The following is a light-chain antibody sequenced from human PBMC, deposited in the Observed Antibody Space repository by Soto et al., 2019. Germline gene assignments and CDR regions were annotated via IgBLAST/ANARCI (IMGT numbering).Light chain of an antibody. V-gene: IGLV2-11*01. CDR1: SSDVGTYSF. CDR2: DVT. J-gene: IGLJ1*01. Sequence: SALTQPRSVSGSPGQSVTISCTGTSSDVGTYSFVSWYQHHPGKAPKLIIYDVTKRPSGVPDRFSGSKSGNTASLTISGLQAEDEADYYCCSYAGGSYVFGTETKVTVL. CDR3: CSYAGGSYV.